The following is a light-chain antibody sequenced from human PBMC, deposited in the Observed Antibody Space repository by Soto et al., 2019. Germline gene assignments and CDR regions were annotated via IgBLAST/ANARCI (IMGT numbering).Light chain of an antibody. V-gene: IGKV3-20*01. CDR3: QQDGSSRWT. CDR2: AAS. J-gene: IGKJ1*01. CDR1: QSVSSTY. Sequence: EIVLTQSPDTLSLFPGERATLSCRASQSVSSTYLAWYQQKPGQAPRPLISAASSRATGTPDRFSGSGSGTDFTLTISRLEPEDFAVYYCQQDGSSRWTFGQGTKVDIK.